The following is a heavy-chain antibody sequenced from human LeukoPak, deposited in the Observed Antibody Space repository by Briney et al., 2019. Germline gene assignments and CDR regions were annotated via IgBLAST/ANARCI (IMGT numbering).Heavy chain of an antibody. CDR2: IYHSGST. V-gene: IGHV4-30-2*01. J-gene: IGHJ4*02. D-gene: IGHD3-10*01. Sequence: SETLSLTCAVSGGSISSGGYSWRWIRQPPGKGLEWIGYIYHSGSTYYNPSLKSRVTISVDRSKNQFSLKLSSVTAADTAVYYCARALLHPFTYFDYWGQGTLVTVSS. CDR3: ARALLHPFTYFDY. CDR1: GGSISSGGYS.